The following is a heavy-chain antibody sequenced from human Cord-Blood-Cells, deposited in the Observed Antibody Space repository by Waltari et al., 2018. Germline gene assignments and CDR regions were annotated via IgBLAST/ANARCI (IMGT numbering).Heavy chain of an antibody. CDR3: ATVNYDILTGYYKFDY. Sequence: QVQLQQWGAGLLKPSETLSLTCAVYGGSFSGYYWSWSRQPPGKGLEWIGEINHRGSTNYNPSLKSRVTISVDTSKNQFSLKLSSVTAADTAVYYCATVNYDILTGYYKFDYWGQGTLVTVSS. D-gene: IGHD3-9*01. V-gene: IGHV4-34*01. CDR1: GGSFSGYY. J-gene: IGHJ4*02. CDR2: INHRGST.